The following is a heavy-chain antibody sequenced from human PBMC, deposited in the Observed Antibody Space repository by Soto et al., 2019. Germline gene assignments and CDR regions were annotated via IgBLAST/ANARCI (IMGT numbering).Heavy chain of an antibody. V-gene: IGHV1-69*02. CDR3: AAIFGVVIYYFDY. J-gene: IGHJ4*02. Sequence: SVKVSCKASGGTFSSYTISWVRQAPGQGLEWMGRIIPILGIANYAQKFQGRVTITADKSTSTAYMELSSLRSEDTAVYYCAAIFGVVIYYFDYRGQGTLVTVSS. CDR2: IIPILGIA. D-gene: IGHD3-3*02. CDR1: GGTFSSYT.